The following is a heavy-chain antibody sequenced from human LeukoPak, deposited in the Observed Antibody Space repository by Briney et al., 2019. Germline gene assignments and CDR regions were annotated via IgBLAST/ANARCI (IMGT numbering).Heavy chain of an antibody. CDR3: ARDKGVSGSGSYYDYYYYYYGMDV. V-gene: IGHV1-18*01. Sequence: ASVKVSCKASGYTFTSYGISWVRQAPGQGLEWMGWISAYNGNTNYAQKLQGRVTMTTDTSTSTDYMELRSLRSDDTAVYYCARDKGVSGSGSYYDYYYYYYGMDVWGQGTTVTVSS. CDR1: GYTFTSYG. CDR2: ISAYNGNT. D-gene: IGHD3-10*01. J-gene: IGHJ6*02.